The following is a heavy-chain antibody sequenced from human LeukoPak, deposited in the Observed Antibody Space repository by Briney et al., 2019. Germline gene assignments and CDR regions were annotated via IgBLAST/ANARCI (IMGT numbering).Heavy chain of an antibody. V-gene: IGHV4-34*01. CDR2: VNHSGYT. J-gene: IGHJ4*01. CDR1: GTSFSSYY. CDR3: ARMTTGHDF. Sequence: PSETLSLTCAVSGTSFSSYYWSWIRQPPGKGLEWIGEVNHSGYTNDNPSLKSRVTISVDTSKNQFSLRLRSVTAADTGVYFCARMTTGHDFWGQEPWSPSPQ. D-gene: IGHD4-17*01.